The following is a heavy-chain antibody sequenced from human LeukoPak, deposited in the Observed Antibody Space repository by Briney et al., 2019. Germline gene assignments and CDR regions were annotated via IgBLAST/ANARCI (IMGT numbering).Heavy chain of an antibody. CDR1: GGSISGYY. V-gene: IGHV4-59*08. J-gene: IGHJ3*02. CDR3: ARLRGLDCSTTSCSRLNAFDI. CDR2: INFIGNT. D-gene: IGHD2-2*01. Sequence: SETLCLTCTISGGSISGYYWGWIRQPPGKGLEWIGHINFIGNTTYNPSLKSRVTISEDTSKNLFSLRLSSVTAADTAVYYCARLRGLDCSTTSCSRLNAFDIWGLGTVVTVSS.